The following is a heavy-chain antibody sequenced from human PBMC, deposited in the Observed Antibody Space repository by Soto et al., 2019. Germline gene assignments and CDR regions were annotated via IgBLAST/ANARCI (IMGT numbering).Heavy chain of an antibody. J-gene: IGHJ4*02. CDR2: INPNSGGT. Sequence: GGSGKGCVKSSGYTFTAYYVHWVRQAPGQGLEWIGWINPNSGGTNYAQKFQGRVTLTRDTSISTAYMELSRLRSDDTAVYYCARSLIEVPGPYDYWGQGTLVTVSS. D-gene: IGHD6-19*01. CDR1: GYTFTAYY. V-gene: IGHV1-2*02. CDR3: ARSLIEVPGPYDY.